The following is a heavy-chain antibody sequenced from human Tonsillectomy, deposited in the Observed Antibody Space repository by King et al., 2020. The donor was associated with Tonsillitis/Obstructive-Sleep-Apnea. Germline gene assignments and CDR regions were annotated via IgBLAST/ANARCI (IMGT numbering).Heavy chain of an antibody. CDR1: GDSVSSNSAA. D-gene: IGHD6-6*01. CDR3: ARDQIGYGSSPTPSYYYYMDV. Sequence: VQLPQSGPGLVKPSQTLSLTCAISGDSVSSNSAAWNWIRQSPSRGLEWLGRTYYRSKWYNDYAVSVKSRITINPDTSKNQFSLQLNSVTPEDTAVYYCARDQIGYGSSPTPSYYYYMDVWGKGTTVTVSS. CDR2: TYYRSKWYN. J-gene: IGHJ6*03. V-gene: IGHV6-1*01.